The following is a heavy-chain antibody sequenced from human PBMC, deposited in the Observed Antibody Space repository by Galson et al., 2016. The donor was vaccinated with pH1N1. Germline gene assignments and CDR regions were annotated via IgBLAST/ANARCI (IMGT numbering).Heavy chain of an antibody. CDR3: ARDRAPESFDWLSYFDS. D-gene: IGHD3-9*01. CDR1: GFTFSHYA. J-gene: IGHJ4*01. CDR2: ISYVESNK. V-gene: IGHV3-30-3*01. Sequence: SLRLSCAASGFTFSHYAMHWVRQAPGKGLEWVAVISYVESNKDYADSVKGRFTVSRDDSKNTLYLQMNSLRAEDTALYYCARDRAPESFDWLSYFDSWGQGTLVTVSS.